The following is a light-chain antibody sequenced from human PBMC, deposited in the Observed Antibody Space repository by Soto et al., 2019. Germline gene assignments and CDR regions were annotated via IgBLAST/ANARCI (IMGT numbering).Light chain of an antibody. CDR1: SSNIGVNT. V-gene: IGLV1-44*01. CDR3: AGWDDSLNGRV. Sequence: QSVLTQPPSASGTPGQRVTISCSGSSSNIGVNTVTWYQQLPRAAPKLLIYTNDQRPSGVPDRFSASKSGTAASLAISGLQSEDEADYYCAGWDDSLNGRVFGGGTKLTVL. J-gene: IGLJ3*02. CDR2: TND.